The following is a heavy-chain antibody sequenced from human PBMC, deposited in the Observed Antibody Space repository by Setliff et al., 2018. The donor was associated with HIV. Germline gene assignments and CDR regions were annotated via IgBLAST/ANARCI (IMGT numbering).Heavy chain of an antibody. V-gene: IGHV4-39*01. D-gene: IGHD2-21*02. J-gene: IGHJ4*02. CDR1: GDSMSSSSYY. CDR3: GRLSETAMASFDS. CDR2: IFYSGNT. Sequence: SETLSLTCTVSGDSMSSSSYYWGWIRQPPGKGLEWIGSIFYSGNTYYKPSLKSRVTISVDTSKNQFSLKLSSVTAADTAVYYCGRLSETAMASFDSWGQGILVTV.